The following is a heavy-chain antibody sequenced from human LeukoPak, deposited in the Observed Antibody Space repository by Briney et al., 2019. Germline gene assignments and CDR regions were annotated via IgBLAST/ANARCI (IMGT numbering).Heavy chain of an antibody. CDR2: IYSGGST. CDR3: AKDRTVGASYWYFDL. CDR1: GFTVSSNY. D-gene: IGHD1-26*01. Sequence: GGSLRLSCAASGFTVSSNYMSWVRQAPGKGLEWVSVIYSGGSTYYADSVKGRFTISRDNSKNTLYLQMNSLRAEDTAIYYCAKDRTVGASYWYFDLWGRGTLVTVSS. V-gene: IGHV3-53*01. J-gene: IGHJ2*01.